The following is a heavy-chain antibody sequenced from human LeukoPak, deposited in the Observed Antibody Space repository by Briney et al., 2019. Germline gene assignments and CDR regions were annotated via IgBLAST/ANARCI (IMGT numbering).Heavy chain of an antibody. Sequence: GGSQRLSCAASGFTFSSYAMSWVRQAPGKGLEWVSAISGSGGSTYYADSVKGRFTISRDNSKNTLYLQMNSLRAEDTAVYYCAKKGQWLDIYYFDYWGQGTLVTVSS. J-gene: IGHJ4*02. CDR2: ISGSGGST. CDR1: GFTFSSYA. CDR3: AKKGQWLDIYYFDY. D-gene: IGHD6-19*01. V-gene: IGHV3-23*01.